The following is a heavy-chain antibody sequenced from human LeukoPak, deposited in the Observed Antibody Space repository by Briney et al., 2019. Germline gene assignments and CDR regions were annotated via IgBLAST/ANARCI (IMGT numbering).Heavy chain of an antibody. Sequence: SETLSLTCTISGGSISSYYWSWIRQPPGKGLEWIGYIYYSGSTNYNPSLKSRVTISVDTSENQFSLKLSSVTAADTAVYYCARSAGSSGVQFDYWGQGTLVTVSS. D-gene: IGHD6-6*01. CDR1: GGSISSYY. J-gene: IGHJ4*02. V-gene: IGHV4-59*08. CDR3: ARSAGSSGVQFDY. CDR2: IYYSGST.